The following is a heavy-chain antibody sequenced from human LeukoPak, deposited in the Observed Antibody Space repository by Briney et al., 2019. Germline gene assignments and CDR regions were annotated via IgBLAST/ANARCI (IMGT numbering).Heavy chain of an antibody. V-gene: IGHV3-53*01. CDR1: GFTVSNNY. D-gene: IGHD3-22*01. J-gene: IGHJ4*02. CDR2: IYSDSST. CDR3: AKGPRPGSSGYPNLDH. Sequence: PGGSLRLSCAASGFTVSNNYMNWVRQAPGKGLEWVSLIYSDSSTNYADSVKGRFTISRDTSKTTLYLQMNSLRVEDTAVYYCAKGPRPGSSGYPNLDHWGQGTLVTVSS.